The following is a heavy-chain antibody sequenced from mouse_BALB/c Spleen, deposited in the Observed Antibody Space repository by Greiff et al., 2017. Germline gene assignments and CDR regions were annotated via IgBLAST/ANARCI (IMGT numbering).Heavy chain of an antibody. J-gene: IGHJ1*01. Sequence: VQLVESGAELVRPGTSVKVSCKASGYAFTNYLIEWVKQRPGQGLEWIGVINPGSGGTNYNEKFKGKATLTADKSSSTAYMQLSSLTSDDSAVYFCARSTMITTGYFDVWGAGTTVTVSS. CDR3: ARSTMITTGYFDV. V-gene: IGHV1-54*01. D-gene: IGHD2-4*01. CDR1: GYAFTNYL. CDR2: INPGSGGT.